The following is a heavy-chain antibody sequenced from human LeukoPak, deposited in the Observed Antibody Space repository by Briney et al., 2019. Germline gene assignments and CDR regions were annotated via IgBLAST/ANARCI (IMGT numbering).Heavy chain of an antibody. CDR3: AKGSHAYQLLLDY. Sequence: GGSLRLSCAASGFTFSSYSMNWVRQAPGKGLEWVSAISGSGGSTYYADSVKGRFTISRDNSKNTLYLQMNSLRAEDTAVYYCAKGSHAYQLLLDYWGQGTLVTVSS. D-gene: IGHD2-2*01. CDR2: ISGSGGST. J-gene: IGHJ4*02. CDR1: GFTFSSYS. V-gene: IGHV3-23*01.